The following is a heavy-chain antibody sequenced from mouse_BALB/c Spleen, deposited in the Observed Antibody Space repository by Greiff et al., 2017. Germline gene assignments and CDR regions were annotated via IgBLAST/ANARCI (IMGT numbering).Heavy chain of an antibody. V-gene: IGHV3-6*02. J-gene: IGHJ2*01. Sequence: DVKLQESGPGLVKPSQSLSLTCSVTGYSITSGYYWNWIRQFPGNKLEWMGYISYDGSNNYNPSLKNRISITRDTSKNQFFLKLNSVTTEDTATYYCARGGFITTVVGPFDYWGQGTTRTVSS. CDR3: ARGGFITTVVGPFDY. CDR1: GYSITSGYY. CDR2: ISYDGSN. D-gene: IGHD1-1*01.